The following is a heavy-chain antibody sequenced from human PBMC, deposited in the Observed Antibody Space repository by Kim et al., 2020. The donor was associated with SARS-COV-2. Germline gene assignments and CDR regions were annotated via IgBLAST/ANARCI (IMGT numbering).Heavy chain of an antibody. V-gene: IGHV3-11*05. Sequence: GGSLRLSCAASGFTFSDYYMSWIRQAPGKGLEWVSYISSSSSYTNYADSVKGRFTISRDNAKNSLYLQMNSLRAEDTAVYYCARVVYDYVWGSYRNYYYYYVMVVWGQGTTAPS. D-gene: IGHD3-16*02. CDR1: GFTFSDYY. CDR3: ARVVYDYVWGSYRNYYYYYVMVV. J-gene: IGHJ6*02. CDR2: ISSSSSYT.